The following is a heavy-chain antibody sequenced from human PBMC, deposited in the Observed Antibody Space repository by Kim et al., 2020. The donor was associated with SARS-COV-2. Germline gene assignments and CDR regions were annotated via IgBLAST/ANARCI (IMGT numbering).Heavy chain of an antibody. J-gene: IGHJ6*02. CDR3: ARDYYDSSGYYWRVLDV. CDR1: GGSISSYY. CDR2: IYYSGST. V-gene: IGHV4-59*01. Sequence: SETLSLTCTVSGGSISSYYWSWIRQPPGKGLEWIGYIYYSGSTNYNPSLKSRVTISVDTSKNQFSLKLSSVTAADTAVYYCARDYYDSSGYYWRVLDVWGQGTTVTVSS. D-gene: IGHD3-22*01.